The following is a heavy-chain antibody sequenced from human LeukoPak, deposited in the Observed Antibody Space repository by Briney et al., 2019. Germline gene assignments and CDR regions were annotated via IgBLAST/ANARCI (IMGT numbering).Heavy chain of an antibody. CDR2: IYYSGST. CDR1: GDSISSYY. CDR3: ARGVPYGPSYEFFDY. D-gene: IGHD3-10*01. V-gene: IGHV4-59*01. J-gene: IGHJ4*02. Sequence: PSETLSLTCTVSGDSISSYYWSWIRQPPGKGLECIGYIYYSGSTNYNPSLKSRVTISLHTSKNQFSLKLNSVTAADTAVYYCARGVPYGPSYEFFDYWGQGTLVTVSS.